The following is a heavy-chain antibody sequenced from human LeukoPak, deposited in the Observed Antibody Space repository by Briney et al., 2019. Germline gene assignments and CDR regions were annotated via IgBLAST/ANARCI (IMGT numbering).Heavy chain of an antibody. CDR2: INPNSGVT. CDR3: ARVGAHESIDI. D-gene: IGHD1-26*01. V-gene: IGHV1-2*02. CDR1: GYTVIVYY. J-gene: IGHJ3*02. Sequence: GPSVKVSCKASGYTVIVYYMYWVRQAPGQGLEWMGWINPNSGVTNYAQNFQGRVTMTRDTSISTVYMELRRLTSDDTAVYYCARVGAHESIDIWGQGTMVTVSS.